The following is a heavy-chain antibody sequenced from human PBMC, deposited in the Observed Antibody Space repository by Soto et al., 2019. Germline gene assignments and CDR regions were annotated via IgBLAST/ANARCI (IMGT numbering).Heavy chain of an antibody. V-gene: IGHV3-9*01. D-gene: IGHD3-10*01. CDR3: AKDRNYYHDAFDI. J-gene: IGHJ3*02. CDR1: GFTFDDYA. Sequence: GGSLRLSCAASGFTFDDYAMRWVRQAPGKGLEWVSGISWNSGSIGYADSVKGRFTISRDNAKNSLYLQMNSLRAEDTALYYCAKDRNYYHDAFDIWGQGTMVTVS. CDR2: ISWNSGSI.